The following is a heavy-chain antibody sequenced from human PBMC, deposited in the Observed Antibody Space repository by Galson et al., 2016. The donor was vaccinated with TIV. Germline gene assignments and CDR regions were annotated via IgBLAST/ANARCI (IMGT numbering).Heavy chain of an antibody. Sequence: SLRLSCAASGFTFDDYAMHWVRQAPGKGLEWVSGISWNSGSIGYADSVKGRFTISRDNAKNSLYLQMNSLKTEDTALYFCVRDRPSEDYHGDWGQGALVTVSS. CDR1: GFTFDDYA. J-gene: IGHJ4*02. D-gene: IGHD3-10*01. CDR2: ISWNSGSI. CDR3: VRDRPSEDYHGD. V-gene: IGHV3-9*01.